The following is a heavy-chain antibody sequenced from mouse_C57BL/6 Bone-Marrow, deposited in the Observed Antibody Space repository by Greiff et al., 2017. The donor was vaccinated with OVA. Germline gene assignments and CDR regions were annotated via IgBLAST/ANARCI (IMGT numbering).Heavy chain of an antibody. D-gene: IGHD2-1*01. J-gene: IGHJ3*01. CDR1: GYTFTSYW. CDR3: ARTLYGNYSFAY. CDR2: IYPGSGST. V-gene: IGHV1-55*01. Sequence: QVQLQQPGAELVKPGASVKMSCKASGYTFTSYWITWVKQRPGQGLEWIGDIYPGSGSTNYNEKFKSKATLTVDTSYSTAYMQLSSLTSEDSAVYYCARTLYGNYSFAYWGQGTLLTVSA.